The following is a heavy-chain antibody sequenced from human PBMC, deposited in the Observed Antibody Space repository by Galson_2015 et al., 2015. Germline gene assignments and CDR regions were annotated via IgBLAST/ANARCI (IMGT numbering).Heavy chain of an antibody. D-gene: IGHD6-6*01. CDR3: ARDDYSSSDI. J-gene: IGHJ3*02. CDR1: GFTLRSYW. CDR2: INKDGSEK. V-gene: IGHV3-7*04. Sequence: SLRLSCAASGFTLRSYWMGWVRQAPGKGLEWVANINKDGSEKHYVGSVKGRFTVSRDNAKNSLYLQMNSLRADDTAVYYCARDDYSSSDIWGQGTMVTVSS.